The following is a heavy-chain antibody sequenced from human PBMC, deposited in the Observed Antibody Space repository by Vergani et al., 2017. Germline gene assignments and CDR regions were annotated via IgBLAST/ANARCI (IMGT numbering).Heavy chain of an antibody. D-gene: IGHD2-2*01. V-gene: IGHV4-34*01. CDR1: GGSFSGYY. J-gene: IGHJ6*03. CDR3: ARGRKYCSSTGCYLYYYYYYIDV. Sequence: QVQLQQWGAGLLKPSETLSLTCAVYGGSFSGYYWSWIRQPPGKGLEWIGEINHSGSTNYNPSLKSRVTTSVHTSKNQFSLKLSSVTDADTAVYYCARGRKYCSSTGCYLYYYYYYIDVWGKATTVTVSS. CDR2: INHSGST.